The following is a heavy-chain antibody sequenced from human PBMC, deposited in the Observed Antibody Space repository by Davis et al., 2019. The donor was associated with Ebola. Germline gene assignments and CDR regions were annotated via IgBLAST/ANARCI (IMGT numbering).Heavy chain of an antibody. Sequence: HSQTLSLTCAISGDSVSSGGWNWIRQSPSRGLEWLGRTYYKSKWYNDYAVSVKSRITINPDTSKNQFSLQLNSVTPEDTALYYCARGWLRTGFDYWGQGTLVIVSS. CDR3: ARGWLRTGFDY. J-gene: IGHJ4*02. CDR2: TYYKSKWYN. CDR1: GDSVSSGG. V-gene: IGHV6-1*01. D-gene: IGHD5-12*01.